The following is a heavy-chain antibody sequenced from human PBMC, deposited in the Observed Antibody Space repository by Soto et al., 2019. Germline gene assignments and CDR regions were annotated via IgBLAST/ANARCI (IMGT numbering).Heavy chain of an antibody. Sequence: QVQLVQSGGGVVQPGRSLTLSCVASGVTFNTYAMHWVRQAPGKGLEWVAIVSYDGSNKYYADSVKGRFTISRDNSKSTLNLQMNSVRAEDTAVYYCAKDRGRYCSGARCYLFDSWGQGTLVTVSS. V-gene: IGHV3-30*04. D-gene: IGHD2-15*01. CDR2: VSYDGSNK. J-gene: IGHJ4*02. CDR3: AKDRGRYCSGARCYLFDS. CDR1: GVTFNTYA.